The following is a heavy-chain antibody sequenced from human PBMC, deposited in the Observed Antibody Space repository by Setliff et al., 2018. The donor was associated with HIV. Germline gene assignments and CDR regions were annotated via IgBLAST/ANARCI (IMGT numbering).Heavy chain of an antibody. CDR3: ARRHTAFDP. V-gene: IGHV4-39*01. CDR2: IYYSGST. J-gene: IGHJ5*02. CDR1: GGSISSSSYY. D-gene: IGHD5-18*01. Sequence: PSETLSLTCTVSGGSISSSSYYWGWIRQPPGKGLEWIGNIYYSGSTYYNPSLKSRVTISVDTSKNQFSLKLSSVTAADTAVYYCARRHTAFDPWGQGTLVTVSS.